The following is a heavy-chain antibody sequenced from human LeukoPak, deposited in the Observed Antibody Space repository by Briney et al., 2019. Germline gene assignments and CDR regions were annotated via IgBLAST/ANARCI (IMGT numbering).Heavy chain of an antibody. J-gene: IGHJ4*02. CDR3: ARDRGYCSGGTCFVSYFDL. Sequence: HPGGSPRLSCAASGFTFDDYAMHWVRQAPGKGLEWVSGISWNSGSIGYADSVKGRFTISRDNAKNSLYLQMNSLRAEDTAVYYCARDRGYCSGGTCFVSYFDLWGQGTLVTVSS. D-gene: IGHD2-15*01. CDR1: GFTFDDYA. V-gene: IGHV3-9*01. CDR2: ISWNSGSI.